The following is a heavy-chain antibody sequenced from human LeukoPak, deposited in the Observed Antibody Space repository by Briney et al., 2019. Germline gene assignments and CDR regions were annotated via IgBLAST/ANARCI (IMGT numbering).Heavy chain of an antibody. CDR2: IYYSGST. CDR1: GGSISSYY. D-gene: IGHD3-10*01. Sequence: SETLSLTCTVSGGSISSYYWGWIRQPPGKGLEWIGYIYYSGSTNYNPSLKSRVTISVDTSKNQFSLKLSSVTAADTAVYYCAAGITMVRGVIRSYYFDYWGQGTLVTVSS. J-gene: IGHJ4*02. V-gene: IGHV4-59*01. CDR3: AAGITMVRGVIRSYYFDY.